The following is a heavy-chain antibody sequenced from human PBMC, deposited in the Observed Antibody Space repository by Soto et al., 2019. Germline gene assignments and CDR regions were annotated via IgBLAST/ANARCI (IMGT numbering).Heavy chain of an antibody. CDR1: GFTFSSYS. CDR2: ISSSSSYI. V-gene: IGHV3-21*01. Sequence: GGSLRLSCAASGFTFSSYSMNWVRQAPGKGLDWVSSISSSSSYIYYADSVKGRFTISRDNAKNSLYLQMNSLRAEDTAVYYCARAVLRVTRYTDLDSGMDVWGQGTTVTVSS. J-gene: IGHJ6*02. D-gene: IGHD3-9*01. CDR3: ARAVLRVTRYTDLDSGMDV.